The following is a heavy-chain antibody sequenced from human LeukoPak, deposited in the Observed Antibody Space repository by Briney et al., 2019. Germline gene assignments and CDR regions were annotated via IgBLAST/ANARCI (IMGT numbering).Heavy chain of an antibody. CDR1: GFTFSSYS. CDR2: ISSSSYI. J-gene: IGHJ4*02. Sequence: PGGSLRLSCAASGFTFSSYSMNWVRQTPGKGLEWVSSISSSSYIYYADSVKGRFTISRDNAKNSLYLQMNSLRAEDTAVYYCASDLVYYYDSSGSRYYFDYWGQGTLVTVSS. D-gene: IGHD3-22*01. CDR3: ASDLVYYYDSSGSRYYFDY. V-gene: IGHV3-21*01.